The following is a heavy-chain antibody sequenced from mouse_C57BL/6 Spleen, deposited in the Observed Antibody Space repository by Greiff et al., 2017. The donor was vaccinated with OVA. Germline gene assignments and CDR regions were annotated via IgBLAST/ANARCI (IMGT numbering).Heavy chain of an antibody. Sequence: QVHVKQSGAELVRPGASVTLSCKASGYTFTDYEMHWVKQTPVHGLEWIGAIDPETGGTAYNQKFKGKAILTADKSSSTAYMELRSLTSEDSAVYYCTRGSTMITKAWFAYWGQGTLVTVSA. CDR2: IDPETGGT. V-gene: IGHV1-15*01. CDR1: GYTFTDYE. D-gene: IGHD2-4*01. J-gene: IGHJ3*01. CDR3: TRGSTMITKAWFAY.